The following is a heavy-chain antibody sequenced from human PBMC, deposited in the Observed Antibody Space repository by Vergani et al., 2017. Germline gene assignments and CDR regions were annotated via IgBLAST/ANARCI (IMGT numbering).Heavy chain of an antibody. D-gene: IGHD4-23*01. CDR2: IKPNSGGT. Sequence: QVQLVQSGAEVKKPGASVKVSCKASGYTFTGYYMHWVRQAPGQGVEWMGWIKPNSGGTNYDQKFQGRVTMTRDTSISTAYMGLSRLRSDETAVYYWASYRYGGNSGAYYYGMDFWGQGTTVTVSS. J-gene: IGHJ6*02. V-gene: IGHV1-2*02. CDR1: GYTFTGYY. CDR3: ASYRYGGNSGAYYYGMDF.